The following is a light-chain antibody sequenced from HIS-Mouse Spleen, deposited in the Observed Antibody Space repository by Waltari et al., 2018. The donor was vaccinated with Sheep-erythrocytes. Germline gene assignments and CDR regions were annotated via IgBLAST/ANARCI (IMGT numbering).Light chain of an antibody. CDR3: CSNAGSYNHV. V-gene: IGLV2-11*01. CDR1: SSDVRCYNY. J-gene: IGLJ1*01. CDR2: DVS. Sequence: QSALTQPRSVSGSPGQSVTISCTGTSSDVRCYNYGSWYQQHPGNAPNLMIYDVSKRPSGVPDRFSGSKSGNTASLTISGLQAEDEADYYCCSNAGSYNHVFATGTKVTVL.